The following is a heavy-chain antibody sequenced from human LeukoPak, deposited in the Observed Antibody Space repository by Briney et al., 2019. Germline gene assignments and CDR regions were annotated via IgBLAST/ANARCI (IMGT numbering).Heavy chain of an antibody. J-gene: IGHJ6*02. CDR2: IIPIFGTA. CDR3: AREIVTMVRGVIVYYYGMDV. V-gene: IGHV1-69*13. D-gene: IGHD3-10*01. CDR1: GGTFSSYA. Sequence: SVKVSCKASGGTFSSYAISWVRQAPGQGLEWMGGIIPIFGTANYAQKFQGRVTITADESTSTAYMELSSLRFEDTAVYYCAREIVTMVRGVIVYYYGMDVWGQGTTVTVSS.